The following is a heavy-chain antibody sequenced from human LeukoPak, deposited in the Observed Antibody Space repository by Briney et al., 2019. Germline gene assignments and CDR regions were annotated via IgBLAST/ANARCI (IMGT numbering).Heavy chain of an antibody. V-gene: IGHV4-59*01. CDR1: GGSISSYY. CDR2: IYYSGST. D-gene: IGHD6-13*01. Sequence: SETLPLTCTVSGGSISSYYWSWIRQPPGKGLEWIGYIYYSGSTNYNPSLKSRVTISVDTSKNQFSLKLSSVTAADTAVYYCARAPNSSSWPFDYWGQGTLVTVSS. CDR3: ARAPNSSSWPFDY. J-gene: IGHJ4*02.